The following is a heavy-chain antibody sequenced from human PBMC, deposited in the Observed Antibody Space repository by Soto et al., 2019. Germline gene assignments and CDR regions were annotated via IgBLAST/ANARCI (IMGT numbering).Heavy chain of an antibody. V-gene: IGHV3-30*18. D-gene: IGHD3-3*01. Sequence: QVQLVESGGGVVQPGRSLRLSCEGSGFTFSSYGMHWVRQAPGKGLEWVAVISYDGSYKFYGDSVKGRFTISRDDSKNTLYLQMNSLRADDTAVYYCAKDHRSILRLHYGMDVWGQGTTVTVSS. CDR1: GFTFSSYG. CDR3: AKDHRSILRLHYGMDV. J-gene: IGHJ6*02. CDR2: ISYDGSYK.